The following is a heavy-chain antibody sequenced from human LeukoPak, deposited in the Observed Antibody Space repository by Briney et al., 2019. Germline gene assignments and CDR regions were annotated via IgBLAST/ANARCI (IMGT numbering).Heavy chain of an antibody. CDR2: INHSGST. J-gene: IGHJ6*03. Sequence: SETLSLTCAVYGGSFSGYYWSWIRQPPGKGLEWIWEINHSGSTNYNPSLKSRVTISVDTSKNQFSLKLSSVTAADTAVYYCARLNWNYVRSPYYYYMDVWGKGTTVTVSS. CDR3: ARLNWNYVRSPYYYYMDV. D-gene: IGHD1-7*01. CDR1: GGSFSGYY. V-gene: IGHV4-34*01.